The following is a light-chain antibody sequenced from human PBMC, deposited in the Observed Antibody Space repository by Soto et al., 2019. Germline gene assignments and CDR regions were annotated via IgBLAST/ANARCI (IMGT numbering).Light chain of an antibody. V-gene: IGKV3-11*01. Sequence: EIVLTQSPATLSLSPGERATLSCRASQSVSSYLAWYQQKPGQAPRLLIYDASNRATGIPARFSGSGSGTDFTLTISSLEPEDCAVYYCQQRSNSATFGQGTRLEIK. J-gene: IGKJ5*01. CDR2: DAS. CDR3: QQRSNSAT. CDR1: QSVSSY.